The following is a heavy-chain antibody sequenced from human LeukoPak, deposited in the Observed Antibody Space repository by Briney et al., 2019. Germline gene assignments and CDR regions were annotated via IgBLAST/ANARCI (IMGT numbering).Heavy chain of an antibody. J-gene: IGHJ5*02. CDR3: ARVTMIVVVNWFDP. V-gene: IGHV4-34*01. CDR2: INHSGST. Sequence: GSLRLSCAASGFTFSDYYMSWIRQAPGKGLEWIGEINHSGSTNYNPSLKSRVTISVDTSKNQFSLKLSSVTAADTAVYYCARVTMIVVVNWFDPWGQGTLVTVSS. CDR1: GFTFSDYY. D-gene: IGHD3-22*01.